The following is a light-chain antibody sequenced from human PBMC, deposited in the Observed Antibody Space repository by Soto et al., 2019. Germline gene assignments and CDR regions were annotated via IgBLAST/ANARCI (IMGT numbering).Light chain of an antibody. V-gene: IGKV3-20*01. CDR2: GAS. J-gene: IGKJ3*01. CDR1: QSVSSSY. CDR3: QQYGTSPFT. Sequence: EIVLTQSPGTLSLSPGERATLSCRASQSVSSSYLAWYQQNPGQAPRLLIYGASSRATGIPDRFSGGGSGTDFTLTISRLEPEDFAVYYCQQYGTSPFTFGPGTKVDIK.